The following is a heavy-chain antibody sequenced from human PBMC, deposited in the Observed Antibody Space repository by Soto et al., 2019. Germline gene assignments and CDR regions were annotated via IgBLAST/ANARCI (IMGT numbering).Heavy chain of an antibody. CDR3: ARHFLSPRGGSAAGEGWFDP. CDR2: INRVGTV. D-gene: IGHD6-13*01. Sequence: ASETLSLTCAVYDAYFSYNYLTWIRQHPGKGLEWLGEINRVGTVNYNPSLSSRVTMSFDTSKNQFSLNLRSVTAADTAVYLCARHFLSPRGGSAAGEGWFDPWGQGTLVTVSS. CDR1: DAYFSYNY. J-gene: IGHJ5*02. V-gene: IGHV4-34*01.